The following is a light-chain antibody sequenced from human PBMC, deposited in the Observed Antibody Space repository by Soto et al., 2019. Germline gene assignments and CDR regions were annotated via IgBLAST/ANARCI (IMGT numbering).Light chain of an antibody. CDR1: SSDVGGYNY. J-gene: IGLJ2*01. Sequence: QSALTQPPSASGSPGQSVTISCTGSSSDVGGYNYVSWYQQHPGKAPKLMIYEVSKRPSGVPDRFSGSKSDNTASLTVSGLQAEDEADYYCSSYAGSNSVLFGGGTQLTVL. CDR2: EVS. CDR3: SSYAGSNSVL. V-gene: IGLV2-8*01.